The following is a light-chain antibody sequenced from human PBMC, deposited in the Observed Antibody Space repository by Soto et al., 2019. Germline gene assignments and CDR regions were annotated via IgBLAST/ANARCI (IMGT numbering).Light chain of an antibody. CDR1: QSISSY. CDR2: DAS. CDR3: QHRSNWWT. Sequence: EIVLAQSPATLSLSPGERAALSCRASQSISSYLAWYQQKPGQAPRLLIYDASNRATGIPARFSGSGSGTDFTLTISSPEPEDFAVYYCQHRSNWWTFGQGTKVDIK. J-gene: IGKJ1*01. V-gene: IGKV3-11*01.